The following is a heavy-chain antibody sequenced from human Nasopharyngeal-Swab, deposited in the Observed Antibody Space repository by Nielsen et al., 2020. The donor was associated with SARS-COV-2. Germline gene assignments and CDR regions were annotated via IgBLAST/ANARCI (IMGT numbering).Heavy chain of an antibody. D-gene: IGHD3-3*01. Sequence: GESLKISCAASGFTFSSYGMHWVRQAPGKGLEWVAVISYDGSNKYYADSVKGRFTISRDNAKNSLYLQMNSLRAEDTAVYYCARELPGPPFLGPIDYWGQGTLVTVSS. J-gene: IGHJ4*02. CDR1: GFTFSSYG. CDR2: ISYDGSNK. CDR3: ARELPGPPFLGPIDY. V-gene: IGHV3-30*03.